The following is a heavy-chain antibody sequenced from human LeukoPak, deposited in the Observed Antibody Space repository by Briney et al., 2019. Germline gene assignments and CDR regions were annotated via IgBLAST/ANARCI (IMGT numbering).Heavy chain of an antibody. J-gene: IGHJ4*02. CDR2: ISYDGNHK. CDR1: GFTFSNYA. D-gene: IGHD5-24*01. V-gene: IGHV3-30*04. Sequence: PGGSLRLSCAASGFTFSNYAMHWVRQAPGKGLEWVALISYDGNHKYYADSVKGRFTFSRDNSRNTLYLQMDSLRAEDTAVYYCAREGSVMATMALDYWGQGTLVTVSS. CDR3: AREGSVMATMALDY.